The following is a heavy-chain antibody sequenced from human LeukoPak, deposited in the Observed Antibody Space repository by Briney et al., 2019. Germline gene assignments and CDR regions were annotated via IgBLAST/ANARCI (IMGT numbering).Heavy chain of an antibody. J-gene: IGHJ4*02. CDR2: ISYDGSKK. Sequence: GGSLRLSCAASGFTFSSYGMHWVRQAPGKGLEWGAVISYDGSKKYYADSVKGRFTISRDNSKNTLYLQMNSLRAEHTAVYYCAEQSAPSIAAAGLFDYWGQGTLVTVSS. CDR1: GFTFSSYG. D-gene: IGHD6-13*01. CDR3: AEQSAPSIAAAGLFDY. V-gene: IGHV3-30*18.